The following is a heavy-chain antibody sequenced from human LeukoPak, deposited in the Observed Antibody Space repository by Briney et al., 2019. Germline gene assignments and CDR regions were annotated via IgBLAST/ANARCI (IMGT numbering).Heavy chain of an antibody. V-gene: IGHV3-30-3*01. CDR2: ISYDGSNK. CDR1: GFTFSSYA. Sequence: GGSLRLSCAASGFTFSSYAMHWVRQAPGKGLEWVAVISYDGSNKYYADSVKGRFTISRDNSKNTLDLQMNSLGAEDTAVYYCARDTATVGYFDYWGQGTLVTVSS. J-gene: IGHJ4*02. D-gene: IGHD4-23*01. CDR3: ARDTATVGYFDY.